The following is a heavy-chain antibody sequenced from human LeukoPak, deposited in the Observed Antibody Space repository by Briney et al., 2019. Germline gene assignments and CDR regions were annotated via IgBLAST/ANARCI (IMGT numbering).Heavy chain of an antibody. CDR2: IIPIFGTA. CDR3: ARIPGIAAAGFWFDP. CDR1: GGTFSSYA. D-gene: IGHD6-13*01. Sequence: SVKVSCKASGGTFSSYAISWVRQAPGQGLEWMGGIIPIFGTANYAQKFQGRVTITTDESTSTAYMELSSLRSEDTAVYYCARIPGIAAAGFWFDPWGQGTLVTVSS. J-gene: IGHJ5*02. V-gene: IGHV1-69*05.